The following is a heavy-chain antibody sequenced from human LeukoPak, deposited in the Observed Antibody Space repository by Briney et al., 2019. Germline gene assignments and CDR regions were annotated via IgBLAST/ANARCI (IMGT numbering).Heavy chain of an antibody. CDR3: AREGSSSSFGY. D-gene: IGHD6-13*01. CDR1: GFTVSSNY. CDR2: IYSGGST. V-gene: IGHV3-53*01. J-gene: IGHJ4*02. Sequence: AGGSLRLSCAASGFTVSSNYMSWVRQAPGKGLEWVSVIYSGGSTYRADSVKGRFTISRDNSKNTLYLQMNSLRAEDTAVYYCAREGSSSSFGYWGQGTLVTVSS.